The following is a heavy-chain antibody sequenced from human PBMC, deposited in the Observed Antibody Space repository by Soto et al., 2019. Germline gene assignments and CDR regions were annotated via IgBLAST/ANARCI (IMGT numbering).Heavy chain of an antibody. CDR2: IRGSGGST. J-gene: IGHJ4*02. V-gene: IGHV3-23*01. Sequence: EVQLLESGGGLVQPGGSLRLSCAASGFTFSSYAMSWVRQAPGKGLEWVSAIRGSGGSTYYADAVKGRFTIAKDNSKNTLYLQMNSLRAEDTAVYYCGGSGSRPNDYWGQGTLVTVSS. D-gene: IGHD1-26*01. CDR3: GGSGSRPNDY. CDR1: GFTFSSYA.